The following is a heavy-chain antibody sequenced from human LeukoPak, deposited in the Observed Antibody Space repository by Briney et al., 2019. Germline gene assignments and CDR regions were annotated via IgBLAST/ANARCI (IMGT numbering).Heavy chain of an antibody. J-gene: IGHJ4*02. CDR2: IYPGDSDT. Sequence: GESLKISRKGSGYSFTSYWIGWVRQMPGKGLEWMGIIYPGDSDTRYSPSSQGHVTMSADKSINTAYLQWRSLEAADTAMYYCARQEQMGNFDYWGQGALVTVSS. V-gene: IGHV5-51*01. D-gene: IGHD6-13*01. CDR3: ARQEQMGNFDY. CDR1: GYSFTSYW.